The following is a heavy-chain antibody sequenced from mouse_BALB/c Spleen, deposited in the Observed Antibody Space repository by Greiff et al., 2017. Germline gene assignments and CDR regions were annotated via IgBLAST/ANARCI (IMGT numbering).Heavy chain of an antibody. V-gene: IGHV1-69*02. CDR2: IDPSDSYT. Sequence: QVQLQQPGAELVKPGASVKLSCRASGYTFTSYWMHWVKQRPGQGLEWIGEIDPSDSYTNYNQKFKGKATLTVDKSSSTAYMQLSSLTSEDSAVYYCARATTVVAMDYWGQGTSVTVSS. CDR3: ARATTVVAMDY. D-gene: IGHD1-1*01. J-gene: IGHJ4*01. CDR1: GYTFTSYW.